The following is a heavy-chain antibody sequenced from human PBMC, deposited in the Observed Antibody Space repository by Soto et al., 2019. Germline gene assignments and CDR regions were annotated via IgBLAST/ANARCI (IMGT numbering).Heavy chain of an antibody. CDR2: ISPSGGIT. Sequence: EVRVLESGGGFIQPGGSLRLSCAASGFAFTSHAMHWVRQAPGKGLEWVSGISPSGGITYYPDSVKGRFTISRDNSDNTVHLQMNSLRAEDTAVYFCVRVPSAAPFFDYWGQGTLVTVSS. V-gene: IGHV3-23*01. CDR3: VRVPSAAPFFDY. J-gene: IGHJ4*02. CDR1: GFAFTSHA.